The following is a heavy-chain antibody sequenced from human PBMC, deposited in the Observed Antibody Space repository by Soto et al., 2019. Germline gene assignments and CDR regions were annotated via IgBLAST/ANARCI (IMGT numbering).Heavy chain of an antibody. J-gene: IGHJ4*02. CDR2: MSHIGSV. V-gene: IGHV4-4*02. CDR1: GVSIGSNYY. Sequence: QVLLQESGPGLVQPSGTLSLSCVVSGVSIGSNYYWGWVRQSPGKGLEWLGDMSHIGSVNYNPSLKSRVTISIDKSQNQFSLKLNSVTAADTAVCYCARSLGWYAIDYWGQGTLVIVSS. D-gene: IGHD6-19*01. CDR3: ARSLGWYAIDY.